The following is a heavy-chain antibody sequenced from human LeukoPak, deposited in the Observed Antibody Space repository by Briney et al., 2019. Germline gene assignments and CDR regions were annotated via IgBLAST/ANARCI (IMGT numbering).Heavy chain of an antibody. D-gene: IGHD3-3*01. CDR3: ARDEFSYYDFWSGYYTPYYYYGMDV. CDR1: GFTFSSYR. V-gene: IGHV3-74*01. CDR2: INSDGSST. J-gene: IGHJ6*02. Sequence: GGSLRLSCAASGFTFSSYRMHWVRQAPGKGLVWVSRINSDGSSTSYADSVKGRFTISRDNAKNTLYLQMNSLRAEDTAVYHCARDEFSYYDFWSGYYTPYYYYGMDVWGQGTTVTVSS.